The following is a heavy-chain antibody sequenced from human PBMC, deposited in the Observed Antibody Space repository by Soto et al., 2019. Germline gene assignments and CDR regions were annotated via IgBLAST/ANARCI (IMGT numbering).Heavy chain of an antibody. J-gene: IGHJ5*02. Sequence: ASVKVSCKVSGYTLTELSMHWVRQAPGKGLEWMGGFDPEDGETIYAQKFQGRVTMTEDTSTDTAYMELSSLRSEDTAVYYCATVLALRLPYNWFDPWGQGTLVTVSS. D-gene: IGHD5-12*01. CDR3: ATVLALRLPYNWFDP. CDR2: FDPEDGET. V-gene: IGHV1-24*01. CDR1: GYTLTELS.